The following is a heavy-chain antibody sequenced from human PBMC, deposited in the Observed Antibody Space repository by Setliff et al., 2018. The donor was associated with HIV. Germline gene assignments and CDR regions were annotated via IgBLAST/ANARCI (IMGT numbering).Heavy chain of an antibody. CDR2: IGNSGSYI. D-gene: IGHD2-2*01. V-gene: IGHV3-21*01. Sequence: SLKISCAASGFTFSWYRMDWVRQAPGKGLEWVSSIGNSGSYIYYADSVKGRFTISRDNAKNSLYLQMNSLRVEDTAMYYCASLYCSSSSCYEDYWGQGTLVTVSS. CDR3: ASLYCSSSSCYEDY. J-gene: IGHJ4*02. CDR1: GFTFSWYR.